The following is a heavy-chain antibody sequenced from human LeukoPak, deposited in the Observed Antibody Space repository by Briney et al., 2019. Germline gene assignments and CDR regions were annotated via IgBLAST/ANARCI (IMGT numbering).Heavy chain of an antibody. CDR1: GFTFSSYW. D-gene: IGHD3-3*01. J-gene: IGHJ4*02. CDR3: AGDSVRYDFWSGYYMNY. CDR2: IKQDASEK. Sequence: GGSLRLSCAASGFTFSSYWMSWVRQAPGKGLEWVANIKQDASEKYYVDSVKGRFTISRDNAKNSLYLQMNSLRAEDTAVYYCAGDSVRYDFWSGYYMNYWGQGSLVTVSS. V-gene: IGHV3-7*01.